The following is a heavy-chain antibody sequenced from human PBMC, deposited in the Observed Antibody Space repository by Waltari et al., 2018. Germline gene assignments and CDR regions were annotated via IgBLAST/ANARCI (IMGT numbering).Heavy chain of an antibody. CDR1: GFSFRDYY. Sequence: QVHLEESGGGLVKPGGSLRLSCAASGFSFRDYYMSWIRQAPGKGLEGISYTSHNGDSLYYADSVKGRFTISRDNDKKSLSLKMNSLTVEDSAVYYCVREAASGLFDYWGQGILVTVSS. V-gene: IGHV3-11*01. CDR2: TSHNGDSL. CDR3: VREAASGLFDY. J-gene: IGHJ4*02. D-gene: IGHD2-15*01.